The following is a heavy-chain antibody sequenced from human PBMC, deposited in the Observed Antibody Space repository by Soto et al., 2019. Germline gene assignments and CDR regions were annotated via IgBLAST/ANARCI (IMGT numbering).Heavy chain of an antibody. Sequence: GGSLRLSCAASGFTFSSYSMNWVRQAPGKGLEWVSSISSSSSYIYYADSVKGRSTISRDNAKNSLYLQMNSLRAEDTAVYYCASLEKSLYYYGMDVWGQGTTVTVSS. V-gene: IGHV3-21*01. J-gene: IGHJ6*02. CDR1: GFTFSSYS. CDR3: ASLEKSLYYYGMDV. CDR2: ISSSSSYI.